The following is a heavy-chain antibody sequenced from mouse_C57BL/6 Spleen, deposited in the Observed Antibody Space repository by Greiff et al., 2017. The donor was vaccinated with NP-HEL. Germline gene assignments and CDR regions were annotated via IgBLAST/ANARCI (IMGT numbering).Heavy chain of an antibody. CDR2: ISYDGSN. Sequence: EVKLQESGPGLVKPSQSLSLTCSVTGYSITSGYYWNWIRQFPGNKLEWMGYISYDGSNNYNPSLKNRISITRDTSKNQFFLKLNSVTTEDTATYYCARERLGQEGWFAYWGQGTLVTVSA. CDR1: GYSITSGYY. V-gene: IGHV3-6*01. CDR3: ARERLGQEGWFAY. D-gene: IGHD4-1*01. J-gene: IGHJ3*01.